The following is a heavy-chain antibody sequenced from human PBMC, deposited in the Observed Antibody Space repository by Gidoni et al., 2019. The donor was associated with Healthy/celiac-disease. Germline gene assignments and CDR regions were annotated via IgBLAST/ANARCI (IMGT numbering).Heavy chain of an antibody. J-gene: IGHJ6*02. D-gene: IGHD6-6*01. CDR3: AREGSEYSSSSGGYYYYGMDV. CDR2: IYSGGST. CDR1: GFTVRSNY. Sequence: EVQLVESGGGLIQPGGSLRLSCAASGFTVRSNYMSWVRQAPGKGLEWVSVIYSGGSTYYADSVKGRFTIARDNSKNTLYLQMNSLRAEDTAVYYCAREGSEYSSSSGGYYYYGMDVWGQGTTVTVSS. V-gene: IGHV3-53*01.